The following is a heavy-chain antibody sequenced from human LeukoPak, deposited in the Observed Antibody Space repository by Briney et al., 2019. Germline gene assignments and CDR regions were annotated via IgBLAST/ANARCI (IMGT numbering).Heavy chain of an antibody. D-gene: IGHD1-1*01. J-gene: IGHJ4*02. Sequence: SETLSLTCTVSHGSISNYYWSWIRQTTGKGLEWIGFIYYSGSTNYNPSLKSRVTMSVDTSKNQFSLKLSSVTAADTAVYYCARDLELERDRWNYFESWGQGTLVTVSS. CDR3: ARDLELERDRWNYFES. V-gene: IGHV4-59*01. CDR2: IYYSGST. CDR1: HGSISNYY.